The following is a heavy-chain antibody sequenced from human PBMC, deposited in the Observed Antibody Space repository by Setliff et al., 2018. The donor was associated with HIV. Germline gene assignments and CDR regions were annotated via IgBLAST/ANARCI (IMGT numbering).Heavy chain of an antibody. V-gene: IGHV1-46*01. Sequence: ASVKVSCKASGYTFTSYYMHWVRQAPGQGLEWMGIVNPSGGSTSYAQKFQGRVTMTRDTSTSTVYMELSSLRSEDTAVYYCARGGGVVVAATGTTDAFDIWGQGTMVTVSS. CDR2: VNPSGGST. CDR1: GYTFTSYY. J-gene: IGHJ3*02. D-gene: IGHD2-15*01. CDR3: ARGGGVVVAATGTTDAFDI.